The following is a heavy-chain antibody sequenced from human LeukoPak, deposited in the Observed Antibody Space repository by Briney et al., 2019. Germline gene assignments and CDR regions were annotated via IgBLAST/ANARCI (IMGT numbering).Heavy chain of an antibody. CDR2: ISWNSAGI. D-gene: IGHD6-19*01. CDR3: AKDNRRHYTSGPNPDSLH. J-gene: IGHJ4*02. CDR1: GFTFDDYA. V-gene: IGHV3-9*01. Sequence: PGGSLRLSCAASGFTFDDYAMHWVRQAPGKGLEWVSGISWNSAGIAYADSVKGRFTISRDNAKNSLYLQMNSLRVGDTAFYYCAKDNRRHYTSGPNPDSLHWGQGALVTVSS.